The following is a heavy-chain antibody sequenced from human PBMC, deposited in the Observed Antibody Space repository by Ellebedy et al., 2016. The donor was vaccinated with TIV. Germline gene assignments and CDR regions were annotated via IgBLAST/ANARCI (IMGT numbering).Heavy chain of an antibody. Sequence: GGSLRLXXKGSGYSFTNYWIGWVRQMPGKGLEWVGIIYPGDSDTRYSPSFQGQVTISADKSISTAYLQWSSLKASDSAVYYCAAHGYGDIFDYWGQGTLVTVSS. V-gene: IGHV5-51*01. J-gene: IGHJ4*02. CDR2: IYPGDSDT. CDR3: AAHGYGDIFDY. D-gene: IGHD4-17*01. CDR1: GYSFTNYW.